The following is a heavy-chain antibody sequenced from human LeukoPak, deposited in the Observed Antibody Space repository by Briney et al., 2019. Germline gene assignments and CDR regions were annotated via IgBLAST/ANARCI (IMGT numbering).Heavy chain of an antibody. Sequence: PSETLSLTCSVSGGSISSTRYYWGWIRQPPGKGLDWIGSMYYTGSSYYNPSLKSRVTISVDTSKNQFSLKLSSVTAADTAVYYCARGPYSSSWYGFAFDIWGQGTMVTVSS. CDR2: MYYTGSS. D-gene: IGHD6-13*01. J-gene: IGHJ3*02. CDR1: GGSISSTRYY. V-gene: IGHV4-39*07. CDR3: ARGPYSSSWYGFAFDI.